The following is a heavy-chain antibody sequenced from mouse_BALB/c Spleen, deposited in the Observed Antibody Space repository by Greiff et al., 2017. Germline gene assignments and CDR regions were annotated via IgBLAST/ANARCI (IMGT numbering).Heavy chain of an antibody. J-gene: IGHJ3*01. V-gene: IGHV1S81*02. CDR2: INPSNGRT. D-gene: IGHD3-3*01. CDR3: AREGRSWFAY. Sequence: QVQLQQPGAELVKPGASVKLSCKASGYTFTSYWMHWVKQRPGQGLEWIGEINPSNGRTNYNEKFKSKATLTVDKSSSTAYMQLSSLTSEDSAVYYCAREGRSWFAYWGQGTLVTVSA. CDR1: GYTFTSYW.